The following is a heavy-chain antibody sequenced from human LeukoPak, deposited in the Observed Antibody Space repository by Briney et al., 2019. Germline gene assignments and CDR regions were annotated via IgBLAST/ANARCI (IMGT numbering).Heavy chain of an antibody. D-gene: IGHD3-22*01. CDR1: GGSISSGGYY. CDR2: IYYSGST. Sequence: PSETLSLTCTVSGGSISSGGYYWSWIRQPPGKGLEWIGYIYYSGSTYYNPSLKSRVTISVDTSKNQFSLKLSSVTAADTAVYYCARGGGQWLFQYYFDYWGQGTLVTVSS. CDR3: ARGGGQWLFQYYFDY. V-gene: IGHV4-31*03. J-gene: IGHJ4*02.